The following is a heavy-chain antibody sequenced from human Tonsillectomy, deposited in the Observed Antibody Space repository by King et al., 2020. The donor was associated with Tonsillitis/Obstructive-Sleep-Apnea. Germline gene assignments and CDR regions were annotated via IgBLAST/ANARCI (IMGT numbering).Heavy chain of an antibody. CDR3: ARARSSGWGDDAFDI. J-gene: IGHJ3*02. D-gene: IGHD6-19*01. Sequence: VQLVESGGGVVRPGGSLRLSCEASGFTFDDYGMSWVRQAPGKGLEWVSGINWNGGSTGYADSVKGRFTSSSDKAKNSLCLQMNMLRAEDTALYYCARARSSGWGDDAFDIWGQGTMVTVSS. CDR2: INWNGGST. CDR1: GFTFDDYG. V-gene: IGHV3-20*04.